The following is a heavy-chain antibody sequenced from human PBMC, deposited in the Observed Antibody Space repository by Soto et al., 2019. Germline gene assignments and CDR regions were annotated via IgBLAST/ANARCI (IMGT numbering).Heavy chain of an antibody. J-gene: IGHJ6*02. CDR3: ARDLEFVDIVSSIVEHYSFSGMDV. D-gene: IGHD2-2*03. V-gene: IGHV3-33*01. Sequence: QVQVVESGGGVVQPGRSLRISCEVSGFTFSRYGMHWVRQAPGKGLEWVAFIWYNGSNKRYGDSVKGRFSVSRDDLKNTVYLQMKSLRVEDTGVYYCARDLEFVDIVSSIVEHYSFSGMDVWGQGTTVTVSS. CDR1: GFTFSRYG. CDR2: IWYNGSNK.